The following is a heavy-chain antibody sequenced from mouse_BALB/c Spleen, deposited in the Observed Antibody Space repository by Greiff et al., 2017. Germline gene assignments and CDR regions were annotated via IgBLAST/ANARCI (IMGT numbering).Heavy chain of an antibody. J-gene: IGHJ3*01. V-gene: IGHV8-12*01. CDR2: IYWDDDK. CDR3: ARGDGNYGFAY. D-gene: IGHD2-1*01. CDR1: GFSLSTSGMG. Sequence: QVTLKVSGPGILQPSQTLSLTCSFSGFSLSTSGMGVSWIRQPSGKGLEWLAHIYWDDDKRYNPSLKSRLTISKDTSSNQVFLKITSVDTADTATYYCARGDGNYGFAYWGQGTLVTVSA.